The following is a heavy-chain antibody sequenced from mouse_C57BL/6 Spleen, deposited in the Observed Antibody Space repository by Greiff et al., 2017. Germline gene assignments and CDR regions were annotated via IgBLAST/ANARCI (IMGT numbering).Heavy chain of an antibody. CDR2: IYPGSGST. Sequence: QVQLQQPGAELVKPGASVKMSCKASGYTFTSYWITWVKQRPGQGLEWIGDIYPGSGSTNYNEKFKSKATLTVDTSSSTAYMQLSSLTSEDSAVYYCGRGWAITTVVARDWDFGVWGTGTTVTVSS. CDR3: GRGWAITTVVARDWDFGV. CDR1: GYTFTSYW. V-gene: IGHV1-55*01. D-gene: IGHD1-1*01. J-gene: IGHJ1*03.